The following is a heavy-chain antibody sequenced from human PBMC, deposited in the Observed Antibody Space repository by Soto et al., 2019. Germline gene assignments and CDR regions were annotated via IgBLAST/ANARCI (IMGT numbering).Heavy chain of an antibody. CDR3: ARSVGAAAGYYYYGMDV. CDR1: GYTFTSYY. D-gene: IGHD6-13*01. CDR2: INPSGGST. Sequence: ASVKVSCKASGYTFTSYYMHWVRQAPGQGLEWMGIINPSGGSTSYAQKFQGRVTMTRDTSTSTVYMELSSLRSEDTAVYYCARSVGAAAGYYYYGMDVWGQGTTVTVSS. J-gene: IGHJ6*02. V-gene: IGHV1-46*01.